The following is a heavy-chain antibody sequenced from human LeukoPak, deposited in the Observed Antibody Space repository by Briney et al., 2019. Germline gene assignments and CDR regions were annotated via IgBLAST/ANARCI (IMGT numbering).Heavy chain of an antibody. CDR1: GGTFSNYA. D-gene: IGHD1-14*01. J-gene: IGHJ4*02. V-gene: IGHV1-69*13. CDR3: ARENRNYYFDY. CDR2: IIPIFGTA. Sequence: GASVKVSCKASGGTFSNYAISWVRQAPGQGLEWMGGIIPIFGTANYAQKFQGRVTITADESTSTAYMELSSLRSEDTAVYYCARENRNYYFDYWGQGTLVTVSS.